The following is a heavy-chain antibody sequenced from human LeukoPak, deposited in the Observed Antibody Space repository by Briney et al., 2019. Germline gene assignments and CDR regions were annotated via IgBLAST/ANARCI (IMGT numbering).Heavy chain of an antibody. V-gene: IGHV3-53*01. J-gene: IGHJ4*02. Sequence: GGSLRLSCAASGFIVSSNYMSWVRQAPGKGLEWVSVIYSGGSTYYADSVKGRFTISRDNSKNTLYLQMNSLRAEDTAVYYCASRDGYNYVRDYWGQGTLVTVSP. CDR1: GFIVSSNY. CDR2: IYSGGST. D-gene: IGHD5-24*01. CDR3: ASRDGYNYVRDY.